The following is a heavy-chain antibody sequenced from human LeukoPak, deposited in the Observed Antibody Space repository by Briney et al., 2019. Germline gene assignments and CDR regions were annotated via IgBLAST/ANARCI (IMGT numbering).Heavy chain of an antibody. V-gene: IGHV1-46*01. D-gene: IGHD6-6*01. CDR1: GYTFTSYY. CDR2: INPSGGST. J-gene: IGHJ3*02. Sequence: ASVKVSCKASGYTFTSYYMHWVRQAPGQGLEWMGIINPSGGSTSYAQKFQGRVTMTRDMSTSTVYMELSSLRSEDTAVYYCARGGLIAARRDAFDIWGQGTMVTVSS. CDR3: ARGGLIAARRDAFDI.